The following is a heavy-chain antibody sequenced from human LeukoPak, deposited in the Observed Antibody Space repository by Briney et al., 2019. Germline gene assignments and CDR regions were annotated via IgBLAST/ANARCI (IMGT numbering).Heavy chain of an antibody. CDR3: ASLPGRYYDRSAYYR. CDR1: GLIICGQW. J-gene: IGHJ4*02. CDR2: ISSSSSYI. D-gene: IGHD3-22*01. Sequence: PAESLRLSCVASGLIICGQWMNWVRQAPAKGLEWVSSISSSSSYIKYADSVKGPFTISRDNAKNSLFLQMDSLRAEDTAVYYCASLPGRYYDRSAYYRWGQGALVTVSS. V-gene: IGHV3-21*01.